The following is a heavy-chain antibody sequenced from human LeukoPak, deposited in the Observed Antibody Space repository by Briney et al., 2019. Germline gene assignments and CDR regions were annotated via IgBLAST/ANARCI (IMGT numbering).Heavy chain of an antibody. CDR2: IYYSGNA. V-gene: IGHV4-39*01. J-gene: IGHJ4*02. Sequence: PSQTLSLTCTVSGGSISSGDYYWSWIRQPPGKGLEWIGTIYYSGNAYYNPSFKSRVAISVDTSKNQFSLKLTSVTAADTAVYYCARHGNIVMVPTAPGFDYWGQGTLVTVFS. D-gene: IGHD2-2*01. CDR1: GGSISSGDYY. CDR3: ARHGNIVMVPTAPGFDY.